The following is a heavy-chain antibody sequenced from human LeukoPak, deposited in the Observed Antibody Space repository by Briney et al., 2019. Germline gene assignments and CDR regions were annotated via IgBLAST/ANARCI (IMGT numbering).Heavy chain of an antibody. J-gene: IGHJ4*02. D-gene: IGHD3-10*01. CDR2: ISISTSTI. CDR3: ARDVFHGSGSPYFDS. Sequence: GGSLRLSCAASGFTFSSHSMHWVRQAPGKGLEWISYISISTSTIYYADSVKGRFTISRDNAKNSLYLQMNSLRAEDTAVYYCARDVFHGSGSPYFDSWGQGALVTVSS. V-gene: IGHV3-48*04. CDR1: GFTFSSHS.